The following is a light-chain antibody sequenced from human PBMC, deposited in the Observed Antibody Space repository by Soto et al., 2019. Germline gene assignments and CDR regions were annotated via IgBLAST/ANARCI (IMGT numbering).Light chain of an antibody. CDR2: DAS. CDR3: QQRSNWPLT. CDR1: QSVSSY. Sequence: EIVLTQSPATLSLSPGERATLSCRASQSVSSYLAWYQQKPGQAPRLLIYDASSRATGIPARFSGSESGTDFTLTISGLEPEDFAVYYCQQRSNWPLTFGGGNKVEIK. J-gene: IGKJ4*01. V-gene: IGKV3-11*01.